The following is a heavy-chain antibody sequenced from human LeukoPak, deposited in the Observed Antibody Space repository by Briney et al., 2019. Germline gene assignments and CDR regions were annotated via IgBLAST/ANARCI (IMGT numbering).Heavy chain of an antibody. CDR3: ARWDPIGNDFDY. J-gene: IGHJ4*02. V-gene: IGHV4-59*01. D-gene: IGHD1-26*01. CDR2: IYYSGST. Sequence: SETLSLTCTVSGGSISSYYWSWIRQPPGKGLEWIGYIYYSGSTNYNPSLKSRVTISVDTSKNQFSLKLSSVTAADTAAYYCARWDPIGNDFDYWGQGTLVTVSS. CDR1: GGSISSYY.